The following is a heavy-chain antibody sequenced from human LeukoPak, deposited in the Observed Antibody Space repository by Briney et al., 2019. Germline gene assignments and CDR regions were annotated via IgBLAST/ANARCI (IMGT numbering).Heavy chain of an antibody. CDR1: KYTFTSYD. CDR2: ISAYNGNT. CDR3: ARALDVMPYPRYGSGSSDFDY. J-gene: IGHJ4*02. V-gene: IGHV1-18*01. D-gene: IGHD3-10*01. Sequence: GASVKVSCKASKYTFTSYDINWVRQATGQGLEWMGWISAYNGNTNYAQKLQGRVTMTTDTSTSTAYMELRSLRSDDTAVYYCARALDVMPYPRYGSGSSDFDYWGQGTLVTVSS.